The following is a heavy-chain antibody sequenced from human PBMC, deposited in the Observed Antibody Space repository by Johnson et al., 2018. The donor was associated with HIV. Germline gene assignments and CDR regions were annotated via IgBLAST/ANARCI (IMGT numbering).Heavy chain of an antibody. Sequence: VQLVESGGGLVQPGGSLRLSCAGSGYIFRNYWMNWVRQAPGKGLVWVARISRDGSDTAYADSVKGRFTISRDNAKKTLYLQMNSLRVEDTAVYYCARDESGYDEGFDAFDIWGQGTMVTVSS. CDR2: ISRDGSDT. CDR3: ARDESGYDEGFDAFDI. J-gene: IGHJ3*02. V-gene: IGHV3-74*03. CDR1: GYIFRNYW. D-gene: IGHD5-12*01.